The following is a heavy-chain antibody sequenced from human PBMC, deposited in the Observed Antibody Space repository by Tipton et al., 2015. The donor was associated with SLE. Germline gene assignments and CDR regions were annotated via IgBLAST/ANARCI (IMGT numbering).Heavy chain of an antibody. CDR3: ARDSGSAYDV. V-gene: IGHV3-53*05. CDR1: GFSFSSYA. J-gene: IGHJ3*01. D-gene: IGHD2-15*01. CDR2: IYNNGVT. Sequence: SLRLSCAASGFSFSSYAMSWVRQAPGKGLEWVSDIYNNGVTDYADSVKGRFTISRDNSKNTLDLQMKSLKAADTAVYYCARDSGSAYDVWGQGTVVTVSA.